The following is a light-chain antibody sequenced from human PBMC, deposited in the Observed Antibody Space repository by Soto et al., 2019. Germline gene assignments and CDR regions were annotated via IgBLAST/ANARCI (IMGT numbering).Light chain of an antibody. J-gene: IGKJ5*01. Sequence: DLVMTQSPLSLPVTPGEPASISCRSSQSLLHSNGYNYLDWYLQKPGQSPQLLIYLGSNRASGVPDRFSGSGSGTDFTLNISRVEAEDVGVYYCMQALQTPITVGQGTRLEIK. CDR2: LGS. CDR3: MQALQTPIT. V-gene: IGKV2-28*01. CDR1: QSLLHSNGYNY.